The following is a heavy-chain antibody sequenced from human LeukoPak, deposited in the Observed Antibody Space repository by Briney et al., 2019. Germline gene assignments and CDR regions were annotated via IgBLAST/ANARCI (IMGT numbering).Heavy chain of an antibody. CDR2: IIPIFGTA. D-gene: IGHD2-15*01. V-gene: IGHV1-69*19. Sequence: SVKVSCKASGGTFSSYAISWVRQAPGQGLEWMGGIIPIFGTANYAQKFQGRVTIIADESTSTAYMELSSLRSEDTAVYYCARDVSLLLGRGFDYWGQGTLVTVSS. CDR3: ARDVSLLLGRGFDY. CDR1: GGTFSSYA. J-gene: IGHJ4*02.